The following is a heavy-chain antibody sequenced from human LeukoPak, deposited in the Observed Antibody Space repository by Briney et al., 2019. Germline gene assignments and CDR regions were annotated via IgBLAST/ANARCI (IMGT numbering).Heavy chain of an antibody. D-gene: IGHD1-14*01. Sequence: SETLSLTCTVSGGSISGYYWSWIRQPAGKGLEWIGYIYYSGSTNYNSSLKSRVTISGDTSKNQLSLKLSSVTAADTAVYYCARVWRNPSFGVDVWGQGTTVTVSS. CDR2: IYYSGST. J-gene: IGHJ6*02. CDR1: GGSISGYY. V-gene: IGHV4-59*01. CDR3: ARVWRNPSFGVDV.